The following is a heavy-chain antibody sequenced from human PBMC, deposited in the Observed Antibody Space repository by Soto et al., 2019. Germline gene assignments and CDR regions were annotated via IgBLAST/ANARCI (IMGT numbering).Heavy chain of an antibody. CDR3: AKGVVAGTSYYGMDV. Sequence: EVQLLESGGGLVQPGGSLRLSCAASGFTFSSYAMSWVRQAPGKGLEWVSAISGSGGSTYYADSVKGRFTISRDNYKHRLYLQMNSLRAEDTAVYYCAKGVVAGTSYYGMDVWCQGTTVTVSS. D-gene: IGHD6-19*01. CDR1: GFTFSSYA. J-gene: IGHJ6*02. V-gene: IGHV3-23*01. CDR2: ISGSGGST.